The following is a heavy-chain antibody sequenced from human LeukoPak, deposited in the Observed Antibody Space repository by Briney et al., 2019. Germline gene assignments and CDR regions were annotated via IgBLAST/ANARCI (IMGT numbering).Heavy chain of an antibody. CDR2: TSGSGANT. V-gene: IGHV3-23*01. D-gene: IGHD6-13*01. Sequence: GSLRLSCAGSGLTFSNYAMSWVRQAPGKGLEWVSSTSGSGANTYYADSVKGRFTVSRDNSKNTLYLQMNSLRAEDTAVYYCAKGLGSSWRYPEDCWGQGTLVTVSS. CDR1: GLTFSNYA. CDR3: AKGLGSSWRYPEDC. J-gene: IGHJ4*02.